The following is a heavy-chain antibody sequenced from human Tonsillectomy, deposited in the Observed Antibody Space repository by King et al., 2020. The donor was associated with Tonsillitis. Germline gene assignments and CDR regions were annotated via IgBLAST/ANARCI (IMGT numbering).Heavy chain of an antibody. CDR1: DFTFSSYS. V-gene: IGHV3-21*01. CDR3: ARVAPGSQYDY. J-gene: IGHJ4*01. D-gene: IGHD2-21*01. CDR2: ISSSSSYI. Sequence: VQLVESGGGLVKPGGSLRLSCAASDFTFSSYSMNWVRQAPGKGLEWVSFISSSSSYIYYADSVKGRFTISRDNAKNSLYLQMNSLRAEDTAVYYCARVAPGSQYDYWGQEPWSPSPQ.